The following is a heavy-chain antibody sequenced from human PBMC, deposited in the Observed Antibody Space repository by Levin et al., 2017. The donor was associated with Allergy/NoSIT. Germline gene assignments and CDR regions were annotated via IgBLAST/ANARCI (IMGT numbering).Heavy chain of an antibody. J-gene: IGHJ2*01. CDR3: TREGDSSGWQIGPAWYFDL. V-gene: IGHV5-51*01. D-gene: IGHD6-19*01. Sequence: GESLKISCQGSGYSFTSYWIGWVRQMPGKGLEWMGIIYPGDSDTRYSPSFQGQVTISADKSISTAYLQWSSLKASDTAMYYCTREGDSSGWQIGPAWYFDLWGRGTLVTVSS. CDR2: IYPGDSDT. CDR1: GYSFTSYW.